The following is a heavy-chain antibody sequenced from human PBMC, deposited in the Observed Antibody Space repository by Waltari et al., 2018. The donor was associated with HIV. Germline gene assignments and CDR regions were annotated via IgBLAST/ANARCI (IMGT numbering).Heavy chain of an antibody. D-gene: IGHD3-3*01. CDR2: IKSNSDGGTT. V-gene: IGHV3-15*05. Sequence: EVQLVESGGGLVKPGGSLRLSCVASSFTNAWMSWVRQAPGKGLEWVGRIKSNSDGGTTDYGTPVKGRFSISRDDSRSTVFLQMNSLKNEDTAVYYCTTIRGTDLFLRTWGQGTLVTVSS. CDR1: SFTNAW. J-gene: IGHJ4*02. CDR3: TTIRGTDLFLRT.